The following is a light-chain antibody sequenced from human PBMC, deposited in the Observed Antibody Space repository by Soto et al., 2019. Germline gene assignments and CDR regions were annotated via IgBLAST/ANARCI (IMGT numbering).Light chain of an antibody. CDR3: QQRFNWPPIT. Sequence: EIVLTQSPATLSLSPGERATLSCRASQSVNNYVAWYKQKPAQAPRLLIYDASNRATGVPGRVSGSGSGTDFTLTIRSLEPEDFAVYHCQQRFNWPPITFGQGTRLESK. J-gene: IGKJ5*01. CDR2: DAS. V-gene: IGKV3-11*01. CDR1: QSVNNY.